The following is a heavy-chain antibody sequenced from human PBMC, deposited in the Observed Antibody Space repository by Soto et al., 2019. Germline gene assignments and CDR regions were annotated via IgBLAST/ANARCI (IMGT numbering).Heavy chain of an antibody. CDR3: ARERYYGSGSYDGSGFWYYYYGMDV. J-gene: IGHJ6*02. CDR2: INHSGST. D-gene: IGHD3-10*01. CDR1: GGSFSGYY. V-gene: IGHV4-34*01. Sequence: SETLSLTCAAYGGSFSGYYWSWIRQPPGKGLEWIGEINHSGSTNYNPSLKSRVTISVDTSKNQFSLKLSSVTAADTAVYYCARERYYGSGSYDGSGFWYYYYGMDVWGQGTTVTVSS.